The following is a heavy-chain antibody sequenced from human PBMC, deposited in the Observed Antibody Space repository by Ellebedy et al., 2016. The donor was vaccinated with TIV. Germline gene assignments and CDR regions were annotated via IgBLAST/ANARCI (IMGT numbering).Heavy chain of an antibody. CDR2: IYYSGST. Sequence: SETLSLTCTVSGVSISSYYWSWIRQPPGKGLEWNGYIYYSGSTYYNPSLKSRVTISVDTSKTQFSLKLSSVTAADTAVYYCARDLAMAGTFDYWGQGTLVTVSS. CDR3: ARDLAMAGTFDY. D-gene: IGHD6-19*01. CDR1: GVSISSYY. V-gene: IGHV4-59*12. J-gene: IGHJ4*02.